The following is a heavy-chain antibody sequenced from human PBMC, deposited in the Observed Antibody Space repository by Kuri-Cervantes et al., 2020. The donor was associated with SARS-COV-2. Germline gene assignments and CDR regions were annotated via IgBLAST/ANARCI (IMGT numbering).Heavy chain of an antibody. Sequence: ESLKISCAVFGGSFSGYYWSWIRQSPGKGLERIGKINHSGSTNYNPSLSSRVTISVDMSKNQFSLRLSSVTAADTAMYYCARGREGVVPATILGLGYFLYFSMDVWGKGTSVTVSS. V-gene: IGHV4-34*01. D-gene: IGHD2-2*01. CDR1: GGSFSGYY. J-gene: IGHJ6*03. CDR3: ARGREGVVPATILGLGYFLYFSMDV. CDR2: INHSGST.